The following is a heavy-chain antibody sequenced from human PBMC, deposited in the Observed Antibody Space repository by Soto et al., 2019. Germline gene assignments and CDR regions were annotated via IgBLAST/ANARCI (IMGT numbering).Heavy chain of an antibody. CDR2: IIPIFGTA. CDR3: AAPYGSGSYDNGFDY. CDR1: GGTFSSYA. D-gene: IGHD3-10*01. Sequence: QVQLVQSGAEVKKPGSSVKVSCKASGGTFSSYAISWVRQAPGQGLEWMGGIIPIFGTANYAQKFQGRVTVPXGXSXCTADMELRSLRSEDTAVYYCAAPYGSGSYDNGFDYWGQGTLVTVSS. V-gene: IGHV1-69*05. J-gene: IGHJ4*02.